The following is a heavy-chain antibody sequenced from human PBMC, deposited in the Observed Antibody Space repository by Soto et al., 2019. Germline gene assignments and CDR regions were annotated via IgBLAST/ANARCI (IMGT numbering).Heavy chain of an antibody. Sequence: SETLSLTCSVSGGSISSGYWTWIRLPPGKGLEWIGYIYYSGSTNYNPSLKSRVTISVDTSKNQFSLKLSSVTAADTAVYYCTTSPWYYDSSNPPYYWGQGTLVTVSS. V-gene: IGHV4-59*06. CDR2: IYYSGST. J-gene: IGHJ4*02. D-gene: IGHD3-22*01. CDR3: TTSPWYYDSSNPPYY. CDR1: GGSISSGY.